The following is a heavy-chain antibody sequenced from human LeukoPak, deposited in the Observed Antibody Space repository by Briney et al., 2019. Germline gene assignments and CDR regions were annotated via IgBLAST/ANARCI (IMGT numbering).Heavy chain of an antibody. CDR2: IYYSGST. CDR1: GDSISSYY. J-gene: IGHJ4*02. D-gene: IGHD6-6*01. Sequence: SETLSLTCTVSGDSISSYYWSWIRQPPGKGLEWIGYIYYSGSTNYNPSLKSRVTISVDTSKNQFSLKLSSVTAADTAVYYCARVDPDSSSTLEVFDYWGQGTLVTVSS. CDR3: ARVDPDSSSTLEVFDY. V-gene: IGHV4-59*01.